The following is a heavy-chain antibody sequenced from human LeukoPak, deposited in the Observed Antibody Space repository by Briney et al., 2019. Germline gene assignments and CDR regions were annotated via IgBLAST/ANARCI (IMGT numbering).Heavy chain of an antibody. J-gene: IGHJ4*02. CDR1: RFTFRIYG. V-gene: IGHV3-30*03. CDR2: ISYDGSNE. D-gene: IGHD3-22*01. Sequence: GGSLRLSCEASRFTFRIYGMHWVRQAPGKGLEWVAVISYDGSNEYYADSVKGRFTISRDNSKNTLYLQMNSLRAEDTAVYYCASDPDSSGYPGHWGQGTLVTVSS. CDR3: ASDPDSSGYPGH.